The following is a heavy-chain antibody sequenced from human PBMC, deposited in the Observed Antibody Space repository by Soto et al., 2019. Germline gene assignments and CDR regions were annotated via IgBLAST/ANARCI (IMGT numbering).Heavy chain of an antibody. Sequence: QVHLVQSWAEGKKPGASVKVSCKASGYTFSDHDINLVRQASGQGPEWLGWMNPNSGDTGYAQNFQGRVTMTRDTSKRTSSMKLRSLRTADTAVYYCARVVVHWNDDDFDYWGQGTLVTVSS. J-gene: IGHJ4*02. CDR1: GYTFSDHD. V-gene: IGHV1-8*01. CDR3: ARVVVHWNDDDFDY. D-gene: IGHD1-1*01. CDR2: MNPNSGDT.